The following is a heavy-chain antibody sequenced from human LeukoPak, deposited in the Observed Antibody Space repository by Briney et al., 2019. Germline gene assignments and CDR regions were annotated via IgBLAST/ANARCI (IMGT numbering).Heavy chain of an antibody. Sequence: GGSLRLSCAASGFPGSNNYMSWVRQAPGKGLEWVSAIHSSGGTYYADSVKGRFTISRDTSKNTLYLQINSLRVEDTAVYYCVVFGDSNHWGQGTLVTVSS. CDR1: GFPGSNNY. V-gene: IGHV3-53*01. D-gene: IGHD4-17*01. CDR2: IHSSGGT. CDR3: VVFGDSNH. J-gene: IGHJ5*02.